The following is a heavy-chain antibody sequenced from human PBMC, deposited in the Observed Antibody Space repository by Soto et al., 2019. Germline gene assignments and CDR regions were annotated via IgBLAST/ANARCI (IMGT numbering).Heavy chain of an antibody. CDR3: AREELRGGVVIFLD. J-gene: IGHJ4*02. V-gene: IGHV3-21*01. CDR2: ISSSSSYI. Sequence: EVQLVESGGGLVKPGGSLRLSCAASGFTFSSYSMNWVRQAPGKGLEWVSSISSSSSYIYYADSVKGRFTISRDNAKNSLYLQMNSLRAEDTAVYYCAREELRGGVVIFLDWGQGTLVTVSS. CDR1: GFTFSSYS. D-gene: IGHD3-3*01.